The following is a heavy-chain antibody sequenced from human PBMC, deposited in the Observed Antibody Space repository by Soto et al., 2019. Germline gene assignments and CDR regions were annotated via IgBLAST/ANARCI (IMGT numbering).Heavy chain of an antibody. J-gene: IGHJ3*02. V-gene: IGHV1-69*13. D-gene: IGHD3-16*02. CDR2: IIPIFGTA. CDR1: GCTFSSYA. CDR3: ARDPRARYDAFDI. Sequence: SVKVSCKASGCTFSSYAISCVRQAPGQVLEWMGGIIPIFGTANYAQKFQGRVTITADESTSTAYMELSSLRSEDTAVYYCARDPRARYDAFDIWGQGTMVTVSS.